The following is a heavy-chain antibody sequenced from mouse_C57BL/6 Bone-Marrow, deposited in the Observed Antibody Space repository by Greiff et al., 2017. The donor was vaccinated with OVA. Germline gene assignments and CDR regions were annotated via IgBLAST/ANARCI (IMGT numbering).Heavy chain of an antibody. CDR1: GFSINSDCY. J-gene: IGHJ4*01. Sequence: EVKLVESGPSLVRPSQTLSLTCTVTGFSINSDCYWIWIRQFPGNKLEYIGYTFYSGITYYNPSLESRTYITRDTSKNQLALKLSSVTTEDTATYYCAATAQAKDYYAMDYWGQGTSVTVSS. D-gene: IGHD3-2*02. V-gene: IGHV3-3*01. CDR3: AATAQAKDYYAMDY. CDR2: TFYSGIT.